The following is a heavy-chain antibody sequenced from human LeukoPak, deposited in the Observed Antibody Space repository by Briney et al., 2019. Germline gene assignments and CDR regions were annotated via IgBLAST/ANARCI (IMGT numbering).Heavy chain of an antibody. D-gene: IGHD3-16*01. V-gene: IGHV3-30*02. J-gene: IGHJ5*02. Sequence: GGSLRLSCAASGFTFGSYGMHWVRQAPGKGLEWVTFIRSDGSNKYYADSVKGRFTISRDNSKNTLYLQMNTLIADDTAVYYCAKGDKMLTWRRTYNRFDPWGQGTLVTVSS. CDR2: IRSDGSNK. CDR1: GFTFGSYG. CDR3: AKGDKMLTWRRTYNRFDP.